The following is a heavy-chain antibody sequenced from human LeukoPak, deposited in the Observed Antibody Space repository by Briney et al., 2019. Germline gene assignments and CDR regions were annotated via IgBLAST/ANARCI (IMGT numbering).Heavy chain of an antibody. V-gene: IGHV3-73*01. CDR1: GFTFSGSA. CDR3: TRLSIPYY. J-gene: IGHJ4*02. CDR2: IRSKANSYAT. Sequence: GGSLRLSCAASGFTFSGSAMHWVRQASGKGLEWVGRIRSKANSYATAYAASVKGRFTISRDDSKNTAYLQMNSLKTADTAVYYCTRLSIPYYWGQGTLVTVSS. D-gene: IGHD2-21*01.